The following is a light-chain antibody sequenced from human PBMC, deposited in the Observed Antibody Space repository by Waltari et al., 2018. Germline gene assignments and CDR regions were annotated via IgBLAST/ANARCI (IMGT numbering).Light chain of an antibody. J-gene: IGLJ2*01. CDR3: QTWDTGIL. CDR1: SGHSSYA. CDR2: LNSDGSH. V-gene: IGLV4-69*01. Sequence: QPVLTQSPSASASLGASVKLTCTLSSGHSSYAIAWHQQQQGKAPRYLMRLNSDGSHNKGDGFPDRFSGSSSGAERYLTISNLQSEDEADYYCQTWDTGILFGGGTRLTVL.